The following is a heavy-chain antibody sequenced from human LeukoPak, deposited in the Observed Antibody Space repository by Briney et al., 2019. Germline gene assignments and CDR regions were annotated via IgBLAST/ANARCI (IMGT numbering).Heavy chain of an antibody. D-gene: IGHD3-10*01. V-gene: IGHV3-30-3*01. CDR1: GFTFSSYA. Sequence: GRSLRLSCAASGFTFSSYAMHWVRQAPGKGLEWVAVISYDGSNKYYADSVKGRFTISRDNSKNTLYLQMNSLRAEDTAVYYCARDRSFGDRFYGSGSYTFDYWGQGTLVTVSS. J-gene: IGHJ4*02. CDR2: ISYDGSNK. CDR3: ARDRSFGDRFYGSGSYTFDY.